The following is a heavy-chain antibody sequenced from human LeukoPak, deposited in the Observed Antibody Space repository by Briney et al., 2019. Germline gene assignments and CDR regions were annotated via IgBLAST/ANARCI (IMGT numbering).Heavy chain of an antibody. CDR3: ARAPVIVMHDWYFDL. CDR2: ISSSSYK. J-gene: IGHJ2*01. V-gene: IGHV3-21*01. D-gene: IGHD3-22*01. Sequence: GGSLRLSCAASGFMFSGYGMHWVRQAPGKGLEWVSSISSSSYKYYVDSVKGRFTISRDNAKKSLYLQMNSLRAEDTAIYYCARAPVIVMHDWYFDLWGRGTLVTVSS. CDR1: GFMFSGYG.